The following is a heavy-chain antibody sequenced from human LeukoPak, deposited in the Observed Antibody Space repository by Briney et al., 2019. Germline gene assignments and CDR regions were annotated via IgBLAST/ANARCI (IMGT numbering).Heavy chain of an antibody. V-gene: IGHV3-21*01. CDR2: ISSSSSYI. J-gene: IGHJ3*02. CDR1: GFTFSSYG. CDR3: ASILGGSAGGILAFDI. Sequence: GGSLRLSCAASGFTFSSYGMNWVRQAPGKGLEWVSSISSSSSYIYYADSVKGRFTISRDNAKNSLYLQMNSLRAEDTAVYYCASILGGSAGGILAFDIWGQGTMVTVSS. D-gene: IGHD3-16*01.